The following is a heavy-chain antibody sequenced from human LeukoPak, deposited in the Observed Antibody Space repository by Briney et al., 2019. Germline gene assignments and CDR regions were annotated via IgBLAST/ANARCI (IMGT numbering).Heavy chain of an antibody. CDR2: ISYDGSNK. Sequence: GGSLRLSCAASGFTFSSYAMHWVRQAPGKGLEWVAVISYDGSNKYYADSVKGRFTISRDNSKNTLYLQMNSLRAEDTAVYYCARDGDHYGMDVWGEGTTVTVS. V-gene: IGHV3-30-3*01. CDR3: ARDGDHYGMDV. J-gene: IGHJ6*02. CDR1: GFTFSSYA. D-gene: IGHD2-21*01.